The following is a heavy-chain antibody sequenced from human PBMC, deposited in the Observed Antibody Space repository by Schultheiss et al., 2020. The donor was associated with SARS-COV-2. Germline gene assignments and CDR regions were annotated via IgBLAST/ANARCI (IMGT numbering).Heavy chain of an antibody. CDR1: GGSISSYH. CDR2: IYYSGST. J-gene: IGHJ3*02. V-gene: IGHV4-59*08. D-gene: IGHD3-10*01. Sequence: SETLSLTCTISGISGGSISSYHWSWIRQPPGKGLEWIGYIYYSGSTNYNPSLKSRVTISVDTSKNQFSLKLSSVTAADTAVYYCASQSLVRGVRGGAFDIWGQGTMVTVAS. CDR3: ASQSLVRGVRGGAFDI.